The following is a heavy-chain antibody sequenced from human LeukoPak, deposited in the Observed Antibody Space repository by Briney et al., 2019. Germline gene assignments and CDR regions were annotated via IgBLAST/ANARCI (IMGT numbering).Heavy chain of an antibody. CDR1: GYTFTVYY. CDR2: INPNSGGA. J-gene: IGHJ4*02. CDR3: ASTPRRSGYGLGGY. Sequence: ASVKVSCKASGYTFTVYYMHWVRQAPGQGLEWMGWINPNSGGANYAQKFQGRVTMTRDTSISTAYMELSRLRSDDTAVYYCASTPRRSGYGLGGYWGQGTLVTVSS. D-gene: IGHD5-12*01. V-gene: IGHV1-2*02.